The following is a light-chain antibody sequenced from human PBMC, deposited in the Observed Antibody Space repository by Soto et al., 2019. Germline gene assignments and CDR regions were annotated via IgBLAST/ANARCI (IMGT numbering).Light chain of an antibody. CDR1: QSVSSSY. Sequence: EIVLTQSPGTLSLSPGERATLSCRASQSVSSSYLAWYQQKPGQAPRLLIYGASSRATGIPDRFSGSGSGTDFTLTISRLEPEXXXXXXXXXYGSSPWTFGQGTKVEIK. CDR2: GAS. J-gene: IGKJ1*01. V-gene: IGKV3-20*01. CDR3: XXYGSSPWT.